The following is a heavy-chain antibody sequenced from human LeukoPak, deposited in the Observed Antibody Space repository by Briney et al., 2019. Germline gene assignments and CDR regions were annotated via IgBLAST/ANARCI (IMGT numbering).Heavy chain of an antibody. CDR3: AKDRGGSYYYYYMDV. CDR2: IRYDGSTK. Sequence: GGSLRLSCAASGFTFSSYGMHWVRQAPGKGLEWVAFIRYDGSTKYYADSVKGRFTISRDNSKDTLYLQMNSLRAEDTAVFYCAKDRGGSYYYYYMDVWGKGTTVTVSS. CDR1: GFTFSSYG. V-gene: IGHV3-30*02. D-gene: IGHD2-15*01. J-gene: IGHJ6*03.